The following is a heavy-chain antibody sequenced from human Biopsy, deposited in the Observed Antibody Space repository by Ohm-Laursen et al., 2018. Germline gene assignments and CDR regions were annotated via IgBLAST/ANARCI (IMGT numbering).Heavy chain of an antibody. Sequence: GSLRLSCTASGFTFSTYTMTWVRQAPGKGLEWVSSISRTSDFIYYADSVMGRFTISRDNAKNSVDLQMNSLRAEDKAVYFCARERGWKSISTIDYWGQGTLVTASS. V-gene: IGHV3-21*01. CDR1: GFTFSTYT. J-gene: IGHJ4*02. CDR2: ISRTSDFI. CDR3: ARERGWKSISTIDY. D-gene: IGHD6-6*01.